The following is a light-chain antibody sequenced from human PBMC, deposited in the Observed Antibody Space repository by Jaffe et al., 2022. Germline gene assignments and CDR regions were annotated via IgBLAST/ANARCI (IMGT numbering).Light chain of an antibody. Sequence: NFMLTQPHSVSESPGKTVTISCTRSSGSIASNYVQWYQQRPGSSPTTVIYEDNQRPSGVPDRFSGSIDSSSNSASLTISGLKTEDEADYYCQSYDSSNHLYVVFGGGTKLTVL. CDR1: SGSIASNY. CDR3: QSYDSSNHLYVV. CDR2: EDN. V-gene: IGLV6-57*01. J-gene: IGLJ2*01.